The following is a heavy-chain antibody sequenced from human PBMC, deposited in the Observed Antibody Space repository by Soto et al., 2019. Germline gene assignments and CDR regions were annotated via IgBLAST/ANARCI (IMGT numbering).Heavy chain of an antibody. J-gene: IGHJ6*02. D-gene: IGHD2-15*01. CDR3: AGLGVGDTGMDV. CDR2: IIPILGIA. CDR1: GGTFSSYT. V-gene: IGHV1-69*02. Sequence: QVQLVQSGAEVKKPGSSVKVSCKASGGTFSSYTISWVRQAPGQGLEWMGRIIPILGIANYAQKFQGRVKITEDKATSTGDMELSSLGCEDTAVYYCAGLGVGDTGMDVWSQGTTGTVSS.